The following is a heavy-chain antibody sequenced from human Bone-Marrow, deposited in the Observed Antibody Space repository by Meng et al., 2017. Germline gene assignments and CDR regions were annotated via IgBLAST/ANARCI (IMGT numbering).Heavy chain of an antibody. CDR2: IHYSGST. CDR3: AKAQREGTLIGAGAYWILAFDM. J-gene: IGHJ3*02. D-gene: IGHD3-9*01. V-gene: IGHV4-30-4*01. CDR1: GGSINSADYY. Sequence: QVHLQESGPGLVKPSQTLSLTCTVSGGSINSADYYWSWIRQPPGKGLEWIGYIHYSGSTYYNPSLKSRLSISVDTSRNQFSLTLTSVTAADTAVYYCAKAQREGTLIGAGAYWILAFDMWGQGTMVTVSS.